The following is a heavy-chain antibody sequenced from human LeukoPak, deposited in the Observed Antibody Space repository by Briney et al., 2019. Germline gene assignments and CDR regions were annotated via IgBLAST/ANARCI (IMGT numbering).Heavy chain of an antibody. D-gene: IGHD6-19*01. V-gene: IGHV3-74*01. Sequence: PGGSLRLSCAASGFTLSSSWMHWVRQVPGKGLVWVSRLNSDGSSINYADSVKGRFTISRDNAENTLYLQMNSLRVEDTADYYCARGVAGTLDYWGQGTLVTVSS. J-gene: IGHJ4*02. CDR3: ARGVAGTLDY. CDR1: GFTLSSSW. CDR2: LNSDGSSI.